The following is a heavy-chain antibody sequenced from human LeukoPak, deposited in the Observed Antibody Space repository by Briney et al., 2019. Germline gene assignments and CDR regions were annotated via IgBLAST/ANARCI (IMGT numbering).Heavy chain of an antibody. J-gene: IGHJ6*03. CDR2: IYTSGST. V-gene: IGHV4-4*07. Sequence: PSETLSLTCTVSGASISSYYWSWIRQPAGKGLEWIGRIYTSGSTNYNPSLKSRVTISVDKSKNQFSLKLSSVTAADTAVYYCARADTAMVPGSYYYYMDVWGKGTTVTVSS. CDR1: GASISSYY. D-gene: IGHD5-18*01. CDR3: ARADTAMVPGSYYYYMDV.